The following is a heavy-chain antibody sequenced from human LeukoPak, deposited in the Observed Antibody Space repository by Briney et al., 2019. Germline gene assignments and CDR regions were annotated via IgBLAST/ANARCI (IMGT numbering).Heavy chain of an antibody. CDR2: ISGSGGST. V-gene: IGHV3-23*01. CDR3: AKAYCSGTSCYDPYYYYGMDV. J-gene: IGHJ6*02. CDR1: GFTFSSYA. D-gene: IGHD2-2*01. Sequence: GGSLRLSCAASGFTFSSYAMSWVRQAPGKGLEWVSAISGSGGSTYYADSVKGRFTISRDNSKNTLYLQMNSLRAEDTAVYYCAKAYCSGTSCYDPYYYYGMDVWGQGTTVTVSS.